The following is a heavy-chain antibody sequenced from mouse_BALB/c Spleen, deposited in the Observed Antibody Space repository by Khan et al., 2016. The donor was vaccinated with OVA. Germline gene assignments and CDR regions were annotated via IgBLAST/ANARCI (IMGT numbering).Heavy chain of an antibody. CDR1: GYTFTNYW. J-gene: IGHJ3*01. D-gene: IGHD1-1*01. V-gene: IGHV1-7*01. CDR2: INPSTGYT. Sequence: QVQLKESGAELAKPGASVKMSCKASGYTFTNYWMYWVKQRPGQGLEWIGYINPSTGYTEYNQKFKDKATLTADKSSSTAYMQLSSLTSEDSAVYYCVNHGSSSTWFTYWGQGTLVTVSA. CDR3: VNHGSSSTWFTY.